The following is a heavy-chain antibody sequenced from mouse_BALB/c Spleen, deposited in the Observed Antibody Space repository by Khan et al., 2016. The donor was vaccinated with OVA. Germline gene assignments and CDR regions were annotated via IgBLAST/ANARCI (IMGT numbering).Heavy chain of an antibody. V-gene: IGHV3-2*02. CDR3: ARDGSRYNYAMDY. Sequence: EVKLEESGPGLVKPSQSLSLTCTVTGYSITSDYAWNWIRQFPGNKLEWMGYINYSGSTNYNPALKSRISITRDTSKNQFFLQLNSVTTADTATSYCARDGSRYNYAMDYWGQGTSVTVSS. J-gene: IGHJ4*01. CDR1: GYSITSDYA. CDR2: INYSGST. D-gene: IGHD2-3*01.